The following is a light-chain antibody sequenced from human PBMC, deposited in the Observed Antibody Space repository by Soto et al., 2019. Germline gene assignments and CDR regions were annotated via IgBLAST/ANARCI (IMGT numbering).Light chain of an antibody. Sequence: LVLTQSPGTLSLSPGEGATLSCRASQRMSSNYLAWYQQKPGQAPRLLIYGTSNRATGIPDRFSGSGSGTDFTLTISRLEPEDCAVYYCQQYYSTPLTFGGGTKVEIK. CDR3: QQYYSTPLT. J-gene: IGKJ4*01. CDR1: QRMSSNY. CDR2: GTS. V-gene: IGKV3-20*01.